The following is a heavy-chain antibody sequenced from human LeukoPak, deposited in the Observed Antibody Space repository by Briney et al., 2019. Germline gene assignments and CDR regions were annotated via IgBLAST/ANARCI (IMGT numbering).Heavy chain of an antibody. CDR3: AKDGLLVEPAALYYFDY. J-gene: IGHJ4*02. CDR1: GFTFSSYG. V-gene: IGHV3-23*01. CDR2: ISGSGGST. Sequence: PGGTLRLSCAASGFTFSSYGMSWVRQAPGKGLEWVSAISGSGGSTYYADSVKGRFTISRDNSKNTLYLQMNSLRAEDTAVYYCAKDGLLVEPAALYYFDYWGQGTLVTVSS. D-gene: IGHD2-2*01.